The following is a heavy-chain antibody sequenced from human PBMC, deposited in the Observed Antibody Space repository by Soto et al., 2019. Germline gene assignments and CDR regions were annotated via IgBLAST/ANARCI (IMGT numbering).Heavy chain of an antibody. Sequence: QVQLQESGPGLVKPSQTLSLTCTVSGGSISSGGYYWSWIRQHPGKGLEWIGYIYYSGSSYYNPSLNIRVTISVDTSKNQSSLKLSSVTAADTAVYYCASQNDYGDYDNWFDPWGQGTLVTVSS. CDR1: GGSISSGGYY. CDR3: ASQNDYGDYDNWFDP. J-gene: IGHJ5*02. V-gene: IGHV4-31*03. CDR2: IYYSGSS. D-gene: IGHD4-17*01.